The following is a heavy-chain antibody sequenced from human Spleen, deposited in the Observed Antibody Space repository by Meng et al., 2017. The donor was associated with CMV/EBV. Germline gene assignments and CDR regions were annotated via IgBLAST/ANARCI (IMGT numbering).Heavy chain of an antibody. CDR2: TIPIFGTP. Sequence: SCKASGATFSSSIVHWVRQAPGQGLEWMGATIPIFGTPTFSQKFQGRVTITTDESTSTAYMELSGLRSEDTAVYYCARAPPEHVPFDPWGQGTLVTVSS. J-gene: IGHJ5*02. D-gene: IGHD2-2*01. CDR3: ARAPPEHVPFDP. CDR1: GATFSSSI. V-gene: IGHV1-69*05.